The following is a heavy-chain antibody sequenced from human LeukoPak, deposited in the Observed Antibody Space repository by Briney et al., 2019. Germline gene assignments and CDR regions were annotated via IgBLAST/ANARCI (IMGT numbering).Heavy chain of an antibody. CDR2: INHSGST. Sequence: PSETLSLTCAVYGGSFSGYYWSWIRQPPGKGLEWIGEINHSGSTNYNPSLKSRVTISVDTSKNQFSLKLSSVTAADTAVYYCARGIAAFLDIWGQGTMVTVSS. V-gene: IGHV4-34*01. CDR3: ARGIAAFLDI. J-gene: IGHJ3*02. D-gene: IGHD6-13*01. CDR1: GGSFSGYY.